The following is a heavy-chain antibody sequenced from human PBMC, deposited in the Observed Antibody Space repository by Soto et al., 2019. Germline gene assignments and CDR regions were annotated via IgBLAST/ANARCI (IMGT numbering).Heavy chain of an antibody. CDR1: GFTVSSNY. CDR3: ERLTQSSGWPW. D-gene: IGHD6-19*01. CDR2: IYSGGST. Sequence: EVQLVETGGGLIQPGGSLRLSCAASGFTVSSNYMSWVRQAPGKGLEWVSVIYSGGSTYYADSVKGRFTISRDNSKNTLYLQMNSLRAEDTAVYYCERLTQSSGWPWWGQGTLVTVSS. V-gene: IGHV3-53*02. J-gene: IGHJ4*02.